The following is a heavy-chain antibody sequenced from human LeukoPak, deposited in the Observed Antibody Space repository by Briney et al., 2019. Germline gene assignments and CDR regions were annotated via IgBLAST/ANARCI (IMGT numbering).Heavy chain of an antibody. CDR2: INHSGGT. D-gene: IGHD6-19*01. J-gene: IGHJ4*02. V-gene: IGHV4-34*01. CDR1: GGSFSGYY. CDR3: ARGSSSGWYSFDY. Sequence: PSETLSLTCAVYGGSFSGYYWSWIRQFPGKGLEWIGEINHSGGTNYNPSLKSRVTISVDTSKNQFSLKLSSVTAADTAVYYCARGSSSGWYSFDYWGQGTLVTVSS.